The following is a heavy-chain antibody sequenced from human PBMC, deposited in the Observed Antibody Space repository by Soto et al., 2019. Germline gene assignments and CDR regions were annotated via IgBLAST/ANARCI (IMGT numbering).Heavy chain of an antibody. D-gene: IGHD2-8*01. J-gene: IGHJ4*02. CDR1: GFTFSTYA. Sequence: GGSLRLSCAASGFTFSTYAMSWVRQAPGRGLEWVSGLFGNGGGISYADSVNGRFTISRDNSNNMLYLQMHSLRADDTAVYYCAKDRQPDGLWPFDHWGQGTLVTVSS. CDR3: AKDRQPDGLWPFDH. CDR2: LFGNGGGI. V-gene: IGHV3-23*01.